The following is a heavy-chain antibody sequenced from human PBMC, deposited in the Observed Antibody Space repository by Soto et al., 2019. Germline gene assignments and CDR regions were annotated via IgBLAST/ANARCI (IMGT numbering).Heavy chain of an antibody. CDR3: ARTDYGTAYFDP. CDR1: GDSISSGNHY. J-gene: IGHJ5*02. D-gene: IGHD3-10*01. V-gene: IGHV4-30-4*01. CDR2: IFYSGTA. Sequence: LSLTCTVSGDSISSGNHYWSWIRLPPGEGLEWIGYIFYSGTAYYNPSLKSRLTISVDTSKNQFSLKLSSVTAADTAVYYCARTDYGTAYFDPWGQGSLVTVSS.